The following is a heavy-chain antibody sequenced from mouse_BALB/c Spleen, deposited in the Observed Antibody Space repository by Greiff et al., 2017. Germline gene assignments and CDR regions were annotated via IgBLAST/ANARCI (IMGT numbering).Heavy chain of an antibody. V-gene: IGHV3-2*02. CDR3: ARNWAYFDY. CDR1: GYSITSDYA. J-gene: IGHJ2*01. Sequence: EVKLQESGPGLVKPSQSLSLTCTVTGYSITSDYAWNWIRQFPGNKLEWMGYISYSGSTSYNPSLKSRISITRDTSKNQFFLQLNSVTTEDTATYYCARNWAYFDYWGQGTTLTVSS. CDR2: ISYSGST. D-gene: IGHD4-1*01.